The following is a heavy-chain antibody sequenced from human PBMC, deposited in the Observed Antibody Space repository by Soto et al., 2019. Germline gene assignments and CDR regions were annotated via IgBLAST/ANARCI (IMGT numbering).Heavy chain of an antibody. CDR3: AREVATVTPGENWIDP. D-gene: IGHD4-17*01. V-gene: IGHV4-61*01. CDR1: GASVSSGSYY. J-gene: IGHJ5*02. Sequence: QVQLQESGPGLVKPSETLSLTCTVSGASVSSGSYYWSWIRQPPGKGLEWIGYIYYSGSTNYNPSLKSRVTMSVDTSKNQFSLKLSSVTAADTAVYYCAREVATVTPGENWIDPWGQGTLVPVSS. CDR2: IYYSGST.